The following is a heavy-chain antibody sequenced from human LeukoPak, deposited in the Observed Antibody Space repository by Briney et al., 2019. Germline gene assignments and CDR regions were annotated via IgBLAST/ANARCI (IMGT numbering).Heavy chain of an antibody. V-gene: IGHV1-2*02. Sequence: GASVKVSCKASGYTFTGSYMHWVRQAPGQGLEWMGWINPNSGGTNYAQKFQGRVTMTRDTSISTAYMELSRLRSDDTAVYYCARGAYSGYEGPDYWGQGTLVTVSS. CDR3: ARGAYSGYEGPDY. D-gene: IGHD5-12*01. J-gene: IGHJ4*02. CDR2: INPNSGGT. CDR1: GYTFTGSY.